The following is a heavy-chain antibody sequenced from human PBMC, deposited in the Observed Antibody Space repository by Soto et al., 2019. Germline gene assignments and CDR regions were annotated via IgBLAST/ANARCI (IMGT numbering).Heavy chain of an antibody. J-gene: IGHJ4*02. CDR3: AKVSGALPTYIDY. Sequence: GGSLRLSCAASGFTFSSYGMHWVRQAPGKGLEWVAVISYDGSNKYYADSVKGRFTISRDNSKNTLYLQMNSLRAEDTAVYYCAKVSGALPTYIDYWGQGTLVTVSS. CDR1: GFTFSSYG. V-gene: IGHV3-30*18. D-gene: IGHD3-16*01. CDR2: ISYDGSNK.